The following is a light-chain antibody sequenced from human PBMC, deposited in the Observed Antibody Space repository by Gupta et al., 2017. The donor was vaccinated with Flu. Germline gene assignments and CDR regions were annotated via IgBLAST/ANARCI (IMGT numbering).Light chain of an antibody. J-gene: IGKJ1*01. CDR3: RQWEPWPWA. Sequence: DVVMTQSPLSLPVTLGQPASISCRSSQGLVYSDGNTYLHWFQQRPGQSPRRLIYQVSYRDSGVPDRFSGRGSGTXFTLKIXMGAAEDVGIYCCRQWEPWPWAFGXGTTVEIK. V-gene: IGKV2-30*01. CDR2: QVS. CDR1: QGLVYSDGNTY.